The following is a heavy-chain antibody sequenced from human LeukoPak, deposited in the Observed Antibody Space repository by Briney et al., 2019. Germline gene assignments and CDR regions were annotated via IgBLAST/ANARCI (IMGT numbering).Heavy chain of an antibody. J-gene: IGHJ4*02. Sequence: GGSLRVSRAASGFTVSNNYMSWVRQAPGKGLEWASIIYGGGSTYYADSVKSRFTISRDNSKNTLYLQMNSLRPEDTAVYYCARVRSDASGWYHFDYWGQGTLVTVSS. CDR1: GFTVSNNY. D-gene: IGHD6-19*01. CDR2: IYGGGST. CDR3: ARVRSDASGWYHFDY. V-gene: IGHV3-53*01.